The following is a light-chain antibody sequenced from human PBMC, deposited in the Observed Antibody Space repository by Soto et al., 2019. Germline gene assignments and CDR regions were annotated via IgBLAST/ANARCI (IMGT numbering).Light chain of an antibody. CDR3: QYCNSYPPT. CDR2: KAS. V-gene: IGKV1-5*03. CDR1: QTFSSW. J-gene: IGKJ3*01. Sequence: DIQITQSPSTLSASVGDRITITCRASQTFSSWLAWYQQKPGKAPKLLIYKASSLQSGVPSGFSGSGSGTDFTRTISSLQPDEFATCYCQYCNSYPPTFGPGNKVDIK.